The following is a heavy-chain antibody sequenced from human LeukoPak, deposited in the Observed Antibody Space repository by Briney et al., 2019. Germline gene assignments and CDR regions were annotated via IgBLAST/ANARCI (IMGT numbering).Heavy chain of an antibody. Sequence: ASVKVSCKVSGYTFTGYYMHWVRQAPGQGLEWMGWINPNSGGTNYAQKFQGRVTMTRDTSISTAYMELSRLRSDDTAVYYCARVRSITVFGVAPDAFDIWGQGTMVTVSS. CDR3: ARVRSITVFGVAPDAFDI. D-gene: IGHD3-3*01. CDR1: GYTFTGYY. CDR2: INPNSGGT. V-gene: IGHV1-2*02. J-gene: IGHJ3*02.